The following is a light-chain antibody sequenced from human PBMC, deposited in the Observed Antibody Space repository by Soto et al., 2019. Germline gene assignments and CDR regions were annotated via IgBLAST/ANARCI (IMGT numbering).Light chain of an antibody. CDR3: CSYAGSSTSWV. CDR2: EGS. V-gene: IGLV2-23*01. J-gene: IGLJ3*02. CDR1: ISDVGSYDL. Sequence: QSALTQPASVSGSPGQSITISCTGTISDVGSYDLVSWYQQHPGKAPKIIIYEGSKRPSGVSSRFSGSKSGNTASLTISGLQAEDEADYYGCSYAGSSTSWVFGGGPKLTVL.